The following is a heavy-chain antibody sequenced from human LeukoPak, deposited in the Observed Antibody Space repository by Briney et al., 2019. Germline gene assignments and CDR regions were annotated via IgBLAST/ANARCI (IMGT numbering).Heavy chain of an antibody. J-gene: IGHJ4*02. Sequence: ASVTVSCKASGYIFTNYDITWVRQAPGQGLEWMGWISTYNGNTDDGEKVQDRVTMTTDTSTSTAYMDLRSLRSDDTAVYYCARDNNGGNYHEARFDYWGQGALVTVSS. V-gene: IGHV1-18*01. D-gene: IGHD4/OR15-4a*01. CDR1: GYIFTNYD. CDR3: ARDNNGGNYHEARFDY. CDR2: ISTYNGNT.